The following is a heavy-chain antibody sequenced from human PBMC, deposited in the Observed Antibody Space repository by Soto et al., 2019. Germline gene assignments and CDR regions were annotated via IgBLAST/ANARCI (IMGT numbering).Heavy chain of an antibody. D-gene: IGHD3-3*01. Sequence: GASVKVSCKASGYTFTGYYMHWVRQAPGQGLEWKGWINPNSGGTNYAQKFQGWVTMTRDTSISTAYMELSRLRSDDTAVYYCARDWTWSGLLTDYYYGMDVWGQGTTVTVSS. J-gene: IGHJ6*02. CDR3: ARDWTWSGLLTDYYYGMDV. V-gene: IGHV1-2*04. CDR1: GYTFTGYY. CDR2: INPNSGGT.